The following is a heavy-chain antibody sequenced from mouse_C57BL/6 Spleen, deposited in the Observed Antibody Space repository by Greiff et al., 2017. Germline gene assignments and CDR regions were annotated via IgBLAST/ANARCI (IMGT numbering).Heavy chain of an antibody. CDR2: IHPNSGST. D-gene: IGHD1-1*01. CDR3: RAVVAWDAIDY. Sequence: QVQLQQPGAELVKPGASVKLSCKASGYTFTSYWMHWVKQRPGQGLEWIGMIHPNSGSTNYTAKFKSKATLTVDKSSSTADMQLSNLTSEDSAVYYFRAVVAWDAIDYWGQGTSVTVSS. V-gene: IGHV1-64*01. CDR1: GYTFTSYW. J-gene: IGHJ4*01.